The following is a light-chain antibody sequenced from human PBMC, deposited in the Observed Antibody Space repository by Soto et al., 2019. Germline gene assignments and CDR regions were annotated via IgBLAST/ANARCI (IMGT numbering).Light chain of an antibody. V-gene: IGLV2-18*02. J-gene: IGLJ2*01. Sequence: QSALTQPPSVSGSPGQSVTISCTGTSSDGGAYNRVSWYQQTPGTAPKVSIYEVSNRPSGVPDRCSGSKSGNTASLTISGLQDEDEAAYYCSSYTSSSTVIFGGGTQLTVL. CDR2: EVS. CDR3: SSYTSSSTVI. CDR1: SSDGGAYNR.